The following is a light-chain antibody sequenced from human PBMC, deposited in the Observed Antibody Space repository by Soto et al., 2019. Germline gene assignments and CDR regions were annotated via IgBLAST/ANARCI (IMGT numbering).Light chain of an antibody. CDR3: EQRSNWPRIT. Sequence: SLFTQAPTTLSLSPGERATLSCRASESVCSYLGRYQRKPRQAPRPPFYEASNRATGIPARVSGSGSGTDFTHTISRLETQEFALYFCEQRSNWPRITFGKGTDWRI. J-gene: IGKJ5*01. CDR2: EAS. V-gene: IGKV3-11*01. CDR1: ESVCSY.